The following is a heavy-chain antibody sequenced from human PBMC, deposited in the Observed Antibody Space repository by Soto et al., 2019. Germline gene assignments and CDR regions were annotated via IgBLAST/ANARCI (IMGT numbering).Heavy chain of an antibody. CDR3: AKTPKMTTVTTYFDY. J-gene: IGHJ4*02. V-gene: IGHV3-23*01. D-gene: IGHD4-17*01. Sequence: EVQLLESGGGLVQPGGSLRLSCAASGFTFSSYAMSWVRQAPGKGLEWVSAISGSGGSTYYADSVKGRFTISRDNSKNTLDLQMNSLRAEDTAVYYCAKTPKMTTVTTYFDYWGQGTLVTVSS. CDR2: ISGSGGST. CDR1: GFTFSSYA.